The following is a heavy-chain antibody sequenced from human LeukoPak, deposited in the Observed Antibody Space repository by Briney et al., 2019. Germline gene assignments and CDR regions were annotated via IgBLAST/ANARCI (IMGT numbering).Heavy chain of an antibody. V-gene: IGHV4-34*01. CDR1: GGSFSGYY. CDR2: VNHSGST. D-gene: IGHD3-10*01. Sequence: SETLSLTCAVYGGSFSGYYWSWIRQPPGKGLEWIGEVNHSGSTKYNPSLKSRVTISVDTSKNQFSLKLSSVTAADTAMYYCARASPEGGYYPSGSPLPVDYWGQGTLVTVSS. J-gene: IGHJ4*02. CDR3: ARASPEGGYYPSGSPLPVDY.